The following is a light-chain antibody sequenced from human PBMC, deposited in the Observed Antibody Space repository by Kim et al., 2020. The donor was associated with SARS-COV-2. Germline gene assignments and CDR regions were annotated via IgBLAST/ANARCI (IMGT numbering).Light chain of an antibody. Sequence: GQKVTISCSGSNSNIGNNYVSLYQQVPETAPKLLIYDNNKRPSGIPDRFSGSKSGTSATLGITGLQTGDEADYYCGTWDTSLSTGLFGGGTQLTVL. CDR3: GTWDTSLSTGL. CDR1: NSNIGNNY. J-gene: IGLJ2*01. V-gene: IGLV1-51*01. CDR2: DNN.